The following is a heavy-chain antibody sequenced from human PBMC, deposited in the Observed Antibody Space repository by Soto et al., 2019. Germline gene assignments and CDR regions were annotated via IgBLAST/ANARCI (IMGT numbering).Heavy chain of an antibody. CDR3: ARGWSYCSRGSCYSPGY. CDR2: IIPIFGTA. J-gene: IGHJ4*02. Sequence: SVKVSCKASGGTFSSYAISWVRQAPGQGLEWMGGIIPIFGTANYAQKFQGRVTITADKSTSTAYMELSSLRSEDTAVYYCARGWSYCSRGSCYSPGYCGQGTLVTVS. D-gene: IGHD2-15*01. V-gene: IGHV1-69*06. CDR1: GGTFSSYA.